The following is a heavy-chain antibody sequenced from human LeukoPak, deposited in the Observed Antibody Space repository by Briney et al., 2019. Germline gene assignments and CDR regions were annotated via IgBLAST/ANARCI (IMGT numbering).Heavy chain of an antibody. Sequence: GGSLRLSCAASGFTFSSYNMNWVRQAPGKGLEWVSYISSSSSTIYYADSVKGRFTISRDNAKNSLYLQMNSLRAEDTAVYYCARVPTRQYYYMDVWGKGTTVTVSS. V-gene: IGHV3-48*01. CDR1: GFTFSSYN. CDR2: ISSSSSTI. CDR3: ARVPTRQYYYMDV. J-gene: IGHJ6*03.